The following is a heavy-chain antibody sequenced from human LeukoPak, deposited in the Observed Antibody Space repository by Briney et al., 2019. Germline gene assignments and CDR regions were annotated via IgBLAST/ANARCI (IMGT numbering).Heavy chain of an antibody. CDR2: ISAYNGNT. CDR3: ARDATYCSGGTCSYYGLDV. V-gene: IGHV1-18*01. CDR1: GYTFTSYG. D-gene: IGHD2-15*01. Sequence: ASVKVSCKASGYTFTSYGISWVRQAPGQGLEWMGWISAYNGNTNYAQKLQGRVTMTTDTSTSTAYMELSSLTSEDTAVYYCARDATYCSGGTCSYYGLDVWGQGTTVTVSS. J-gene: IGHJ6*02.